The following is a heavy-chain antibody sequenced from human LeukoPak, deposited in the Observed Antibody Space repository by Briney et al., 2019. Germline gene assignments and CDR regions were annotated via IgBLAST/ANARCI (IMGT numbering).Heavy chain of an antibody. CDR3: AKDPSGWYSPDYFDY. D-gene: IGHD6-19*01. CDR1: GFTFSSYG. V-gene: IGHV3-30*18. Sequence: GGSLRLSCAASGFTFSSYGMHWVRQAPVKVLEWVAVISYDGSNKYYADSVKGRFTISRDNSKNTLYLQKNSLRAEDTAVYYCAKDPSGWYSPDYFDYWGQGTLVTVSS. J-gene: IGHJ4*02. CDR2: ISYDGSNK.